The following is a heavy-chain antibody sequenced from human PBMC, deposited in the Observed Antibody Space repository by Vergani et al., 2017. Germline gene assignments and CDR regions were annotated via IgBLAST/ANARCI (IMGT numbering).Heavy chain of an antibody. CDR1: GGSISSGGYS. J-gene: IGHJ5*02. CDR2: IYHSGST. D-gene: IGHD3-10*01. Sequence: QLQLQESGSGLVKPSQTLSLTCAVSGGSISSGGYSWSWIRQPPGKGLEWIGYIYHSGSTYYNPSLKSRVTISVDRSKNQFSLKLSSVTAADTAVYYCARRTPPQSVGFGELFGSWFDPWGQGTLVTVSS. CDR3: ARRTPPQSVGFGELFGSWFDP. V-gene: IGHV4-30-2*01.